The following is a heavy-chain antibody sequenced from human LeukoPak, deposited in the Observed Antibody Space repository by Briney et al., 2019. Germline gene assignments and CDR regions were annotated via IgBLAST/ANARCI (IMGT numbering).Heavy chain of an antibody. CDR3: AKDAGELPDY. CDR1: GFTFSSYA. CDR2: ISYDGSNK. D-gene: IGHD1-26*01. V-gene: IGHV3-30-3*01. J-gene: IGHJ4*02. Sequence: PGRSLRLSCAASGFTFSSYAMHWVRQAPGKGLEWVAVISYDGSNKYYADSVKGRFTISRDNSKNTLYLQMNSLRAEDTAVYYCAKDAGELPDYWGQGTLVTVSS.